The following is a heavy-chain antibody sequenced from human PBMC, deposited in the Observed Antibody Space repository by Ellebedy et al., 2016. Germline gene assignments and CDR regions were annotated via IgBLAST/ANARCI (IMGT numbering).Heavy chain of an antibody. D-gene: IGHD6-13*01. V-gene: IGHV3-53*01. CDR3: AGDSRGVTALGTSLHY. J-gene: IGHJ4*02. CDR1: GFTVSDNY. Sequence: GESLKISCAVSGFTVSDNYMSWVRQAPGKGLEWVATLYRTGNTFYSDSAKGRFTISRDNSKNTLYLQMNSLRVEDTAVYYCAGDSRGVTALGTSLHYWGQGTLVIVSS. CDR2: LYRTGNT.